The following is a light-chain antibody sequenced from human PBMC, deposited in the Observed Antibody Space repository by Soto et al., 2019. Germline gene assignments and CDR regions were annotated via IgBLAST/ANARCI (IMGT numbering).Light chain of an antibody. CDR1: SSNIGKNP. V-gene: IGLV1-36*01. J-gene: IGLJ3*02. Sequence: QSALTQPPSLSGAPRQRVTISCSGSSSNIGKNPVNWYRQFPGKAPELLIYYDDLLSSGVSDRFSCSKSGTSASLAISGLQSEDEADYYCAVWDDTLSGPVFGGGTKVTVL. CDR2: YDD. CDR3: AVWDDTLSGPV.